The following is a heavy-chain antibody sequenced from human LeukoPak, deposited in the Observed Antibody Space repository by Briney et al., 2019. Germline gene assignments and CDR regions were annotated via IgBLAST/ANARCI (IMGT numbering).Heavy chain of an antibody. CDR3: ARARIAAAGTGGSYYYYGMDV. V-gene: IGHV4-39*01. D-gene: IGHD6-13*01. J-gene: IGHJ6*02. Sequence: SETLSLTCTVSGGSISSSSYYWGWIRQPRGRGLEWIGSIYYSGSTYYNPSLKSRVTISVDTSKNQFSLKLSSVTAADTAVYYCARARIAAAGTGGSYYYYGMDVWGQGTTVTVSS. CDR1: GGSISSSSYY. CDR2: IYYSGST.